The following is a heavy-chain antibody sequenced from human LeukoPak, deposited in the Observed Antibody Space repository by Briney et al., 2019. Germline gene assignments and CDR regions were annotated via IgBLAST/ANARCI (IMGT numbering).Heavy chain of an antibody. CDR3: ARSYTHYDFWSGYTYQNYFDP. Sequence: TGGSLGLSCAASGFTVSSSYISWVRQAPGKGLEWVSVIYAGDSTYYADSVKGRFIISRDNSKNTVYLQMDSLRAEDTAVYYCARSYTHYDFWSGYTYQNYFDPWGQGTLVTVSS. CDR2: IYAGDST. J-gene: IGHJ5*02. V-gene: IGHV3-53*01. CDR1: GFTVSSSY. D-gene: IGHD3-3*01.